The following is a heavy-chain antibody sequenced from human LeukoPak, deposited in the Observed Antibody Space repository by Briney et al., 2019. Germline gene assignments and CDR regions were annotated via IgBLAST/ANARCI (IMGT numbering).Heavy chain of an antibody. D-gene: IGHD3-22*01. V-gene: IGHV4-59*08. CDR1: GASINNTF. CDR3: ARHRDYYDT. J-gene: IGHJ4*01. CDR2: IYSSGSA. Sequence: SETLPLTCTVSGASINNTFWTWIRQPPGKGLEWFGFIYSSGSANYNPSLKSRVIISGDTSKNPISLQLTCVTAADTAVYFCARHRDYYDTWGHGTLVTVSS.